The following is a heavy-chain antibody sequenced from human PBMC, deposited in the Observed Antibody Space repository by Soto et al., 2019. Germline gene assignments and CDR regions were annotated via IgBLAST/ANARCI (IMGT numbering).Heavy chain of an antibody. CDR3: ARDDYGDQDY. CDR2: ISYDGSNK. CDR1: GFTFSSYA. V-gene: IGHV3-30-3*01. Sequence: PGGSLRLSCAASGFTFSSYAMHWVRQAPGKGLEWVAVISYDGSNKYYADSVKGRFTISRDNSKNTLYLQMNSLRAEDTAVYYCARDDYGDQDYWGQGTLVTVSS. D-gene: IGHD4-17*01. J-gene: IGHJ4*02.